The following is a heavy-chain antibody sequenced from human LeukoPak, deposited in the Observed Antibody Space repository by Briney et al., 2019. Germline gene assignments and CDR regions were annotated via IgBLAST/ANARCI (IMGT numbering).Heavy chain of an antibody. J-gene: IGHJ4*02. CDR2: ISSSSSYI. CDR1: GFIFSSYS. D-gene: IGHD2-15*01. CDR3: VKGGYCSGGSCPAGVIDY. Sequence: GGSLRLSCAVSGFIFSSYSINWVRQSPGKGLEWVSSISSSSSYIYYADSVKGRFTISRENSKNTLYLQMSSLRAEDRAVYYCVKGGYCSGGSCPAGVIDYWGQGTLVTVSS. V-gene: IGHV3-21*01.